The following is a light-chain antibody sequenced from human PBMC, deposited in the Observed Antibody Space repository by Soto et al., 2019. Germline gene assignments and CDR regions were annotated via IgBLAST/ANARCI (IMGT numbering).Light chain of an antibody. CDR1: RSDLGGYNY. CDR2: EVS. Sequence: QSALTQPPSASGSPGQSVTISCTGARSDLGGYNYVSWYQQHPGKAPKLMIYEVSKRPSGVPDRLSGSKSGNTASLTVSGLQNEDEDDYYCSSNARSNAVRGLGGGTKLTVL. V-gene: IGLV2-8*01. CDR3: SSNARSNAVRG. J-gene: IGLJ2*01.